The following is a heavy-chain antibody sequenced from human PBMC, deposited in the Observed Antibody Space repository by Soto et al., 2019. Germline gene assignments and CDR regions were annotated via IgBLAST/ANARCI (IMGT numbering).Heavy chain of an antibody. CDR1: GFTFSSYW. CDR2: IYSDGDTT. J-gene: IGHJ4*02. CDR3: ARGLYRDYGHDY. Sequence: EVQLVESGGGLVQPGGSLRLSCAASGFTFSSYWMHWVRQAPGKGLVWVSRIYSDGDTTNYADSVKGRFTISRDNTNNTLSLQIHRLSAGDTAVYFCARGLYRDYGHDYWGQGTLVTVSS. D-gene: IGHD3-10*01. V-gene: IGHV3-74*01.